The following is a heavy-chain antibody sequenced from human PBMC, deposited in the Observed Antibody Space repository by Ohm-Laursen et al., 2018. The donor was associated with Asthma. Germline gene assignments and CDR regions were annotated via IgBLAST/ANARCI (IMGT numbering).Heavy chain of an antibody. CDR3: ARFSWGSGFLTYFDY. D-gene: IGHD6-19*01. J-gene: IGHJ4*02. V-gene: IGHV5-51*01. CDR2: IYPGDSDT. Sequence: ESLRISCKGSGYSFTSYWIGWVRQMPGKGLEWMGIIYPGDSDTRYSPSFQGQVTISADKSISTAYLQWSSLKASDTAMYYCARFSWGSGFLTYFDYWGQGTLVTVSS. CDR1: GYSFTSYW.